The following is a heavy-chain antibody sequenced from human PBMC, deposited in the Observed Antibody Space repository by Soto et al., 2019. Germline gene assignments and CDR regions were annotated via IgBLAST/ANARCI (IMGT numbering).Heavy chain of an antibody. J-gene: IGHJ4*02. Sequence: KESGPTLVKPTQTLTLTCTFSGFSLSTSGVGVGWIRQPPGKALEWLAVIYWDDSKTYSPSLKSRHTITKDTSRDQVVLTMTNMDPGDTATYYCSHKGSGSRAIDYWGQGALVTVSS. CDR2: IYWDDSK. V-gene: IGHV2-5*02. CDR1: GFSLSTSGVG. CDR3: SHKGSGSRAIDY. D-gene: IGHD3-10*01.